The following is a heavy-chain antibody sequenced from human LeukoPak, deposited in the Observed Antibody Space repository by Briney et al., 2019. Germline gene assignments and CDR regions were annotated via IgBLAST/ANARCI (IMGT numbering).Heavy chain of an antibody. CDR3: ARGKLRGNWNLFNYYYGMDV. J-gene: IGHJ6*02. D-gene: IGHD1-1*01. Sequence: SETLSLTCTVSGGSISSYYWSWIRQPAGKGLEWIGRIYTSGSTNYNPSLKSRVTMSVDTSKNQFSLKLSSVTAADTAVYYCARGKLRGNWNLFNYYYGMDVWGQGTTVTVSS. CDR2: IYTSGST. V-gene: IGHV4-4*07. CDR1: GGSISSYY.